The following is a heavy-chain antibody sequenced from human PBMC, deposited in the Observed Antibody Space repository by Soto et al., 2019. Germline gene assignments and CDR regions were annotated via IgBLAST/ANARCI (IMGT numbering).Heavy chain of an antibody. CDR2: SSATGAGT. D-gene: IGHD1-7*01. Sequence: EVQLLESGGGLVQPGGSLRLSCAASGFTFSSYGMTWVRQAPGKGLEWVSVSSATGAGTYYADSVKGRFTISRDNSKNTLYLQMTSLRADDTAVYYCAKDRRAGGNYGFYSDFWGQGDLVIVSS. CDR3: AKDRRAGGNYGFYSDF. J-gene: IGHJ4*02. V-gene: IGHV3-23*01. CDR1: GFTFSSYG.